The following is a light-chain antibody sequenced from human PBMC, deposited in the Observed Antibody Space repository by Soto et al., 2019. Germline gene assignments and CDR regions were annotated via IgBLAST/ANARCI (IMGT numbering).Light chain of an antibody. V-gene: IGKV3-20*01. CDR2: GAS. CDR3: QQYGSSPGT. J-gene: IGKJ1*01. CDR1: QSVSSSY. Sequence: EIVLTQSPGTLSLSPGERATLSCWASQSVSSSYLAWYQQKPGQAPRLLIYGASSRATGIPDRFSGSGSGTDFTLTISRLEPEDFAVYYCQQYGSSPGTFGQGTKVDIK.